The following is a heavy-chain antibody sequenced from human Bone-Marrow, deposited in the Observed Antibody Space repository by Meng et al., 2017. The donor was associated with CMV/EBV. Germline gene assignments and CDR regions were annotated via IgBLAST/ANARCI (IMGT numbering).Heavy chain of an antibody. V-gene: IGHV3-74*01. J-gene: IGHJ4*02. D-gene: IGHD4-11*01. CDR3: ARTDYSGASAAY. CDR2: INGGGNNM. Sequence: GESLKISCAASGFTFSTYWMHWVRQVPGKGLVWVSRINGGGNNMAYADSVKGRFTISRDNAQNTLYLQMNSLRAEDTAVYYCARTDYSGASAAYWGQGTLVTVSS. CDR1: GFTFSTYW.